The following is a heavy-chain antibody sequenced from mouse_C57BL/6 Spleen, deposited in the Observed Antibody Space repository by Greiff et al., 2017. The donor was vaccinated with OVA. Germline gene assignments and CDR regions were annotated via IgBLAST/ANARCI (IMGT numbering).Heavy chain of an antibody. J-gene: IGHJ3*01. CDR2: ISSGGSYT. Sequence: EVQLEESGGDLVKPGGSLKLSCAASGFTFSSYGMSWVRQTPDKRLEWVATISSGGSYTYYPDSVKGRFTISRDNAKNTLYLQMSSLKSEDTAMYYCARLDYDAFAYWGQGTLVTVSA. D-gene: IGHD2-4*01. V-gene: IGHV5-6*01. CDR3: ARLDYDAFAY. CDR1: GFTFSSYG.